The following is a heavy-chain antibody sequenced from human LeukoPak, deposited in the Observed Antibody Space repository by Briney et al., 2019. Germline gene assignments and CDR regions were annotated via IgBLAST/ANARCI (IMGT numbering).Heavy chain of an antibody. Sequence: GGSLRLSCATSGFGFSYAWMSWVRQAPGKGPEWIGRIKRKSDGETTDYAAPVKGRFTISRDDSKNTLFLQMNSLKTEDTAFYYCTTAPSGYAYMNGWHLDYWGQGALVTVSS. CDR3: TTAPSGYAYMNGWHLDY. CDR1: GFGFSYAW. CDR2: IKRKSDGETT. D-gene: IGHD6-19*01. J-gene: IGHJ4*02. V-gene: IGHV3-15*01.